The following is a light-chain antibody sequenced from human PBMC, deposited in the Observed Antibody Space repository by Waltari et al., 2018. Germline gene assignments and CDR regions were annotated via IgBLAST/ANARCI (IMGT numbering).Light chain of an antibody. CDR1: RSDVGAYNY. CDR2: DVS. J-gene: IGLJ2*01. Sequence: QSALTQPASVSGSPGQSITISCTGTRSDVGAYNYVSWYQQHPGKAPKLMIYDVSDRPSGVSSRFSGSKSDNTASLTISGLQAEDEADYYGSSYTTDNKAVFGGGTKLTVL. V-gene: IGLV2-14*03. CDR3: SSYTTDNKAV.